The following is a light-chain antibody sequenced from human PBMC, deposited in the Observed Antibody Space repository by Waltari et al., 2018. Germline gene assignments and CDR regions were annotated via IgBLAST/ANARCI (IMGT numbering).Light chain of an antibody. CDR2: NDD. V-gene: IGLV3-21*02. CDR1: NLESNN. Sequence: SYVLTQPPSVSVAPGQAAITTCAGGNLESNNVHWYQQKPGRAPVVVLYNDDVRPSGIPDRFSGSNSGNTATLTIRRVEAGDESDYYCQVGDISTDRPGVEFGGGTKLTVL. J-gene: IGLJ2*01. CDR3: QVGDISTDRPGVE.